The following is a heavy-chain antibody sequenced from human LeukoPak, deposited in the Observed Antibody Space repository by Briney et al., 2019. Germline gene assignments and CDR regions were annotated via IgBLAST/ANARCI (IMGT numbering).Heavy chain of an antibody. CDR3: AREVYGSGWRYWYFDL. V-gene: IGHV4-59*01. CDR2: IYYSGST. D-gene: IGHD6-19*01. Sequence: SETLSLTCTVSGGSISSYYWSWIRQPPGKGLEWIGYIYYSGSTNYNPSLKSRVTISVDTSKNQFSLKLSSVTAADTAVYYCAREVYGSGWRYWYFDLWGRGTLVTVSS. CDR1: GGSISSYY. J-gene: IGHJ2*01.